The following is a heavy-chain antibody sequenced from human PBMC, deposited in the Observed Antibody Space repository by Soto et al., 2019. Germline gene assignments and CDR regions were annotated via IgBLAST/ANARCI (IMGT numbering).Heavy chain of an antibody. CDR2: IYHSGST. Sequence: QVQLQESGPGLVKPSGTLSLTCAVSGGSISSSNWWSWVRQPPGKGLEWIGEIYHSGSTNYNPSRKSRATVSVDKSKNQFSLRLTSVTAADTAVYYCARVSGSSYFGMDVWGQGTTVTVSS. CDR3: ARVSGSSYFGMDV. CDR1: GGSISSSNW. V-gene: IGHV4-4*02. D-gene: IGHD1-26*01. J-gene: IGHJ6*02.